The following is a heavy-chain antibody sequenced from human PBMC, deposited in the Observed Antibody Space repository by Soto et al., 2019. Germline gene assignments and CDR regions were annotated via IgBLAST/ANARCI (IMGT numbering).Heavy chain of an antibody. CDR1: GFTFSSYA. J-gene: IGHJ4*02. CDR3: ARVFNLPDSSGWYDLIDY. D-gene: IGHD6-19*01. V-gene: IGHV3-30-3*01. Sequence: QVQLVESGGGVVQPGRSLRLSCPASGFTFSSYAMHWVRQAPGKGLEWVAVISYDGSNKYYADSVKGRFTISRDNSKNTLYLQMNSLRAEDTAVYYCARVFNLPDSSGWYDLIDYWGQGTLVTVSS. CDR2: ISYDGSNK.